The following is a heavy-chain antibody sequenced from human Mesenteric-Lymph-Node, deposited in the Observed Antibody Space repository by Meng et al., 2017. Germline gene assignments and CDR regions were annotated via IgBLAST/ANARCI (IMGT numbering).Heavy chain of an antibody. D-gene: IGHD6-19*01. J-gene: IGHJ4*02. CDR2: ISSRGSNT. Sequence: GESLKISCAASGFKFDDYYMAWIRQAPGKGLEWVSYISSRGSNTYYADSVRGRFTISRDNAKNSLYLQMNSLRAEDTAVYYCARGSAVAGFHFDYWGQGTLVTVSS. CDR3: ARGSAVAGFHFDY. V-gene: IGHV3-11*04. CDR1: GFKFDDYY.